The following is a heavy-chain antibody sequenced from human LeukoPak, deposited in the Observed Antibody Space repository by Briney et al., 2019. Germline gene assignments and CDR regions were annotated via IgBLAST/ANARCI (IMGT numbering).Heavy chain of an antibody. J-gene: IGHJ4*02. CDR3: ARDAWLVGATNLYYFDH. V-gene: IGHV1-2*02. D-gene: IGHD1-26*01. CDR2: INPNSGGT. Sequence: GAPMKGSCRASEYTFTDYYMHRVRQAPGQGGEWMGRINPNSGGTKYAQKFQGRVTMTRDPSISIAYMELSRLRFDDTAVYYCARDAWLVGATNLYYFDHWGQGTPVTVSS. CDR1: EYTFTDYY.